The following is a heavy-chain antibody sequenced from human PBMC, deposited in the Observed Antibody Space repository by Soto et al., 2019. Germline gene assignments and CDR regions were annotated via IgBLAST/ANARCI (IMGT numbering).Heavy chain of an antibody. J-gene: IGHJ6*02. V-gene: IGHV1-3*01. CDR3: AKVGNYYQYGMDV. Sequence: ASVKVSCKASGYTFTSYAMHWVRQAPGQRLEWMGWINAGNGSTYYADSVKGRFTISRDNSKNTLYLQMNSLRAEDTAIYYCAKVGNYYQYGMDVWGQGTTVTVSS. CDR1: GYTFTSYA. D-gene: IGHD3-10*01. CDR2: INAGNGST.